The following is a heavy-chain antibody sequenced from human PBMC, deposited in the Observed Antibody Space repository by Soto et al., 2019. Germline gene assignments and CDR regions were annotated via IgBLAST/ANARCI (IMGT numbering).Heavy chain of an antibody. V-gene: IGHV1-18*04. J-gene: IGHJ4*02. CDR1: GYTFTMYG. D-gene: IGHD3-22*01. CDR3: ARDTYATTGYPLDY. CDR2: ISTFHGNT. Sequence: VKVSCKASGYTFTMYGISGVGQTGGQGLEWMGWISTFHGNTNYAQKFQGSVTMTTDTSTSTAYMELRSLTSDDTAIYYCARDTYATTGYPLDYWGQGTLVTVSS.